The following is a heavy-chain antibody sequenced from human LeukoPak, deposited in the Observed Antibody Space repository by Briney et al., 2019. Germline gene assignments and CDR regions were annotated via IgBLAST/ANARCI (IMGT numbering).Heavy chain of an antibody. J-gene: IGHJ4*02. V-gene: IGHV3-74*01. CDR1: GFTFSSYW. CDR3: VKLTWGYNDSSGYSETDY. CDR2: INSDGSST. D-gene: IGHD3-22*01. Sequence: GGSLRLSCAASGFTFSSYWMHWVRQAPGKGLVWVSRINSDGSSTSYADSVKGRFTISRDNAKNTLYLQMNSLRAEDTAVYYCVKLTWGYNDSSGYSETDYWGQGTLVTVSS.